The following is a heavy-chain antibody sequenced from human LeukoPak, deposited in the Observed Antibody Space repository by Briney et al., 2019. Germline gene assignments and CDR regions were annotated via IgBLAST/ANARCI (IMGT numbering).Heavy chain of an antibody. CDR3: AKVAKYYYGSETYYFFEH. Sequence: QAGGSLRLSCAASGFTFSTYWMHWVRQAPGKGLVWVSRINSDGSYTSYADSVEGRFTISRDNAKNTLYLQMNSLTAEDTAVYYCAKVAKYYYGSETYYFFEHWGQGTPVTASS. D-gene: IGHD3-10*01. CDR1: GFTFSTYW. V-gene: IGHV3-74*01. CDR2: INSDGSYT. J-gene: IGHJ4*02.